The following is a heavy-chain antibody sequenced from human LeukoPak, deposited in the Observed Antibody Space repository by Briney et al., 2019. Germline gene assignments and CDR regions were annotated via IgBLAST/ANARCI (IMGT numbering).Heavy chain of an antibody. CDR2: ISISGSTI. V-gene: IGHV3-11*01. CDR1: RFTFSDYY. CDR3: ARDLPRGSYGGLDY. D-gene: IGHD1-26*01. J-gene: IGHJ4*02. Sequence: TGGSLRLSGAASRFTFSDYYMNWIRQAPGKGLEWVSYISISGSTIYYADSVKGRYTISRDNAKNSLYLQMNSLTAEDTAVYYCARDLPRGSYGGLDYWGQGALVTVSS.